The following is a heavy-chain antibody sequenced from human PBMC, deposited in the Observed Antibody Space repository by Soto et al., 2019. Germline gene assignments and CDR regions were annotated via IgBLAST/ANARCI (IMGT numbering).Heavy chain of an antibody. V-gene: IGHV4-59*01. D-gene: IGHD3-3*01. CDR2: IYYSGST. J-gene: IGHJ6*02. Sequence: PSETLSLTCTVSGGSISSYYWSWFRQPPGKGLEWIGYIYYSGSTNYNPSLKSRVTISVDTSKNQFSLKLSSVTAADTAVYYCARVRFLELQFNRAYHYYGMDVWGQGTTVTVSS. CDR3: ARVRFLELQFNRAYHYYGMDV. CDR1: GGSISSYY.